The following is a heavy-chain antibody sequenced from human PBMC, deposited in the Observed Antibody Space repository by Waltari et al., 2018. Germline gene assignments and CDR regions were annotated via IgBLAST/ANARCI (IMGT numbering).Heavy chain of an antibody. J-gene: IGHJ4*02. Sequence: QVQLVQSGAEVKKPGSSVKVSCKASGGTFSSYAIRWVRQAPGHGLEWMGRIIPIFGTANYAQKFQGRVTITADESTSTAYMELSSLRSEDTAVYYCARDDYDILTGYYRYYFDYWGQGTLVTVSS. V-gene: IGHV1-69*15. CDR1: GGTFSSYA. D-gene: IGHD3-9*01. CDR2: IIPIFGTA. CDR3: ARDDYDILTGYYRYYFDY.